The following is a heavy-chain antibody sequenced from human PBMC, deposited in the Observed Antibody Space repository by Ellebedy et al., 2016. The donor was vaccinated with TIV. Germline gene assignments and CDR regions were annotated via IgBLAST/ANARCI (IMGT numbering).Heavy chain of an antibody. V-gene: IGHV3-30*03. D-gene: IGHD1-26*01. CDR2: ISKDGTNI. CDR3: ARGGIGVGADS. J-gene: IGHJ4*02. Sequence: GGSLRLSCAASGFTFRSYGMHWVRQGPGKGLEWVAVISKDGTNIYYGDSVKGRFTISRDNSKNTLYLDMNSLRGDDTAVYYCARGGIGVGADSWGQGTLVTVSS. CDR1: GFTFRSYG.